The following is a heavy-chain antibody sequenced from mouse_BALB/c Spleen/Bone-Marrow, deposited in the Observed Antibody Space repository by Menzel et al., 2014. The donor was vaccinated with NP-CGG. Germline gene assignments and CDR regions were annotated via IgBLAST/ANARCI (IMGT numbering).Heavy chain of an antibody. CDR2: INPSNGRA. CDR3: ARYYNYYFDV. V-gene: IGHV1S81*02. Sequence: VKLMESGAELVKPGASVRLSCKTSGYTFTNYWMHWVKQRPGQGLEWIGDINPSNGRATYSEKFKSKATLTVDKSSSTAYMQLSSLTSEDSAVYYCARYYNYYFDVWGAGTTVTASS. D-gene: IGHD1-1*01. J-gene: IGHJ1*01. CDR1: GYTFTNYW.